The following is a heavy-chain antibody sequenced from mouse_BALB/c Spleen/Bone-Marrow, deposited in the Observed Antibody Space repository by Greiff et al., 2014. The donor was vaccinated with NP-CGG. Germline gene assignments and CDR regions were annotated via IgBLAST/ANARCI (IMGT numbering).Heavy chain of an antibody. CDR2: LDPANGNT. J-gene: IGHJ4*01. V-gene: IGHV14-3*02. Sequence: VQLQQSVAELVPPGASVQLSCTASGFNIKDTYLHWVKQRPEQGLEWIGRLDPANGNTKYDPKFQGKATITADTSSNTAYLQLSSLTSEDTAVYYCARYYYDAMDYWGQGTSVTVSS. CDR1: GFNIKDTY. CDR3: ARYYYDAMDY.